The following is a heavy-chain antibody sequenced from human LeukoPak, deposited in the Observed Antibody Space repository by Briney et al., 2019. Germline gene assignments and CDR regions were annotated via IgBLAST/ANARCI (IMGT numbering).Heavy chain of an antibody. V-gene: IGHV7-4-1*02. Sequence: ASVKVSCKASGYTFTGYYMHWVRQAPGQGLEWMGWINPNSGNPTYAQGFTGRFVFSLDTSVSTAYLQISSLKAEDTAVYYCARAGWELLRVAFDIWGQGTMVTVSS. CDR1: GYTFTGYY. CDR2: INPNSGNP. D-gene: IGHD1-26*01. J-gene: IGHJ3*02. CDR3: ARAGWELLRVAFDI.